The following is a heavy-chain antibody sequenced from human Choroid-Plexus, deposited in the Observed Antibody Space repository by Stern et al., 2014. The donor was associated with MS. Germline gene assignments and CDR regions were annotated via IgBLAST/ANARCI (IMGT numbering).Heavy chain of an antibody. D-gene: IGHD2/OR15-2a*01. J-gene: IGHJ5*02. V-gene: IGHV3-30*18. Sequence: VQLVESGGGVVQPGRPLRLSCVVSGFTFGSCAMHWVRQAPGKGLAWGAGVSYDGSNKYYADSVKGRFTISRDNSQNTLYMQMSSLRPEDTAVYYCAKDRQYLTYFFDHWGQGSLVTVSS. CDR1: GFTFGSCA. CDR2: VSYDGSNK. CDR3: AKDRQYLTYFFDH.